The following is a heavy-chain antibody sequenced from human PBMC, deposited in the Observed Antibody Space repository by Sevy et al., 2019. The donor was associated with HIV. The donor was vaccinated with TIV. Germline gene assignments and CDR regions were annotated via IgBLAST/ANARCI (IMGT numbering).Heavy chain of an antibody. Sequence: GGSLRLSCAASGFTFSSYWMSWVRQAPGKGLEWVANIKQDGSEKYYVDSVKGRFTISRDNAKNSLYLQMNSLRAEETAVYCCAREVRGIVVVPAAIGGEYYGMDVWGQGTTVTVSS. D-gene: IGHD2-2*02. V-gene: IGHV3-7*01. CDR2: IKQDGSEK. J-gene: IGHJ6*02. CDR1: GFTFSSYW. CDR3: AREVRGIVVVPAAIGGEYYGMDV.